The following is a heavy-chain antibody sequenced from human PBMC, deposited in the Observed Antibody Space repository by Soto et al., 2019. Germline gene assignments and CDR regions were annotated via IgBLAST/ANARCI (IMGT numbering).Heavy chain of an antibody. Sequence: SETLSLTCTFSGGSISSGDYYLSWIRQPPGKGLEWIGYIYYSGSTYYNPSLKSRVTISVDTSKNQFSLKLSSVTAADTAVYYCARDAVRDGYNPWGQGTLVTVSS. J-gene: IGHJ5*02. CDR2: IYYSGST. D-gene: IGHD5-12*01. CDR3: ARDAVRDGYNP. V-gene: IGHV4-30-4*01. CDR1: GGSISSGDYY.